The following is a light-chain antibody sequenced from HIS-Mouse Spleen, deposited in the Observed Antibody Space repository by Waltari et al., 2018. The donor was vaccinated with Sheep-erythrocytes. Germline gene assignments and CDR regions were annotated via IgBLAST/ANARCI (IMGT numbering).Light chain of an antibody. V-gene: IGLV2-8*01. CDR3: SSYAGSNNWV. CDR1: TRDVGGYNY. Sequence: QSALPQPPSASGSPGQSVPISCTGTTRDVGGYNYVSWYQQHPGKAPKLMIYEVSKRPSGVPDRFSGSKSGNTASLTVSGLQAEDEADYYCSSYAGSNNWVFGGGTKLTVL. CDR2: EVS. J-gene: IGLJ3*02.